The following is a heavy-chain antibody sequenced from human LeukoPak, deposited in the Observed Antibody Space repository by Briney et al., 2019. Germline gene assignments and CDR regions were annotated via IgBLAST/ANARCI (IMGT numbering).Heavy chain of an antibody. V-gene: IGHV4-39*07. D-gene: IGHD3-10*01. J-gene: IGHJ4*02. CDR1: GGSISSTNYY. Sequence: SETLSLTRTVSGGSISSTNYYWGWIRQPPGKGLEWIGSIYYSGSTYYNPSLKSRVTISVDTSKNQFSLKLSSVTAADTAVYYCARTGPELLWFGELEPTFDCWGQGTLVTVSS. CDR3: ARTGPELLWFGELEPTFDC. CDR2: IYYSGST.